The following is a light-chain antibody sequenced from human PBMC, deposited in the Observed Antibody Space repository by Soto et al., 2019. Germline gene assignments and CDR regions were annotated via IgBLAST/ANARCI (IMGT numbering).Light chain of an antibody. CDR2: EES. V-gene: IGKV1-9*01. J-gene: IGKJ1*01. CDR3: QHYNSYSEA. CDR1: QAVPNN. Sequence: DIHLTQSPSFLSASVGDRVTITCRPSQAVPNNMAWYQQRPGKPPKLLIYEESTSYSGVPSRFSGSGSGTEFTLTISSLQPDDFATYYCQHYNSYSEAFGQGTKVDIK.